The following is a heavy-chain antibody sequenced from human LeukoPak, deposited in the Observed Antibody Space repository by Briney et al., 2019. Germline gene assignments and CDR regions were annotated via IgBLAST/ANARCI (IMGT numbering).Heavy chain of an antibody. CDR3: AAGSGSYRDWFDA. V-gene: IGHV3-21*01. D-gene: IGHD3-10*01. CDR2: ISSSISYT. Sequence: GGSLRLSYAPHTFTFSSYSMNWVRQTAGKRLESVSSISSSISYTYYAESVKGRFTISKDHAHNSLYQQMNSLTADDTPVYYCAAGSGSYRDWFDAWGEGTLVTVSS. CDR1: TFTFSSYS. J-gene: IGHJ5*02.